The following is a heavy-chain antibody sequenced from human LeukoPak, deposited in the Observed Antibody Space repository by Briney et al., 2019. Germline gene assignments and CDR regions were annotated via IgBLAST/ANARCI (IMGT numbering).Heavy chain of an antibody. CDR1: GYSISSGYY. CDR3: ARALLAADFDY. V-gene: IGHV4-38-2*02. CDR2: IYHSGST. J-gene: IGHJ4*02. Sequence: PSETLSLTCTVSGYSISSGYYWGWIRQPPGKGLEWIGSIYHSGSTYYNPSLKSGVTISVDTSKNQFSLKLSSVTAADTAVYYCARALLAADFDYWGQGTLVTVSS. D-gene: IGHD6-13*01.